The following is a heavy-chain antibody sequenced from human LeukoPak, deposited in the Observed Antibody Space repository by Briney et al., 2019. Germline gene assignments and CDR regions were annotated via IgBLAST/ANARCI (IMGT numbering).Heavy chain of an antibody. Sequence: SETLSLTCTVSGGSISSWYWSWIRQPPGKGLEWIGYIYDSGNTNYNPSLKSRVAISIDTSKNQFSLKLTSVTAADTATYYCARETSLMGYASGLGFNYWGQGILVTVSS. CDR3: ARETSLMGYASGLGFNY. CDR2: IYDSGNT. J-gene: IGHJ4*02. CDR1: GGSISSWY. V-gene: IGHV4-59*01. D-gene: IGHD6-19*01.